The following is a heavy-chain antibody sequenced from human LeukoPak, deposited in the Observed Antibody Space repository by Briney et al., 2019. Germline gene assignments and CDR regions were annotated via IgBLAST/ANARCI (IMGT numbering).Heavy chain of an antibody. J-gene: IGHJ6*04. V-gene: IGHV3-30*02. CDR2: ISFDGSNR. CDR3: AKGSDFHVDV. Sequence: GGSLRLSCAASGFIFSNYGMHWVRRAPGKGLEWVAFISFDGSNRYYADSVKGRFTMSRDNSKNTMYLQMNSLRAEDTAVYYCAKGSDFHVDVWGKGTTVTVSS. D-gene: IGHD3/OR15-3a*01. CDR1: GFIFSNYG.